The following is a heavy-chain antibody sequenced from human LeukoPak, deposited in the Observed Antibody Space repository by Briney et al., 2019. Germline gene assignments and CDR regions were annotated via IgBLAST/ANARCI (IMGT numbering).Heavy chain of an antibody. CDR3: AKGKLAYCGGDCHDAFDI. V-gene: IGHV3-23*01. J-gene: IGHJ3*02. D-gene: IGHD2-21*01. CDR1: GFTFSSYA. Sequence: PGGSLRLSCAASGFTFSSYAMSWVRQAPGKGLEWVSAISGSGGSTSYADSVRGRFTISRDNSKNTLYLQMNSLRAEDTAVYYCAKGKLAYCGGDCHDAFDIWGQGTMVTVSS. CDR2: ISGSGGST.